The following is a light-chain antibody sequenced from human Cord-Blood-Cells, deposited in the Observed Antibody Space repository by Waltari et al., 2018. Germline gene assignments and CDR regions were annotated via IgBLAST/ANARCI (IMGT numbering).Light chain of an antibody. CDR3: QAWDSSTVV. CDR2: QDS. CDR1: KLGAKY. Sequence: SYELTQPPSVSVPPGQTPSITCSGDKLGAKYACWYQQKPGQSPVLVIYQDSKRPSGIPERFSGSNSGNTATLTISGTQAMDEADYYCQAWDSSTVVFGGGTKLTVL. J-gene: IGLJ2*01. V-gene: IGLV3-1*01.